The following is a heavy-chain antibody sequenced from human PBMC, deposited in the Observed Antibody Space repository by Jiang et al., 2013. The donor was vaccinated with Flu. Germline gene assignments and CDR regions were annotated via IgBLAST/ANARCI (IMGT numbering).Heavy chain of an antibody. Sequence: GKGLEYVSAISSNGGSTYYADSVKGRFSISRDNSKNTLYLQMSSLRAEDTAVYYCGLDTAMVKYYYGMDVWGQGTTVTVSS. D-gene: IGHD5-18*01. CDR3: GLDTAMVKYYYGMDV. V-gene: IGHV3-64D*06. J-gene: IGHJ6*02. CDR2: ISSNGGST.